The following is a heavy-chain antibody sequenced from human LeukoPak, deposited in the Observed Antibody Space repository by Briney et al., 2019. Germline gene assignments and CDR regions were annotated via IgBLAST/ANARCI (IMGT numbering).Heavy chain of an antibody. J-gene: IGHJ4*02. D-gene: IGHD2-8*02. CDR2: IYYSGST. CDR3: ARVAGYVIEDYFDY. V-gene: IGHV4-59*01. CDR1: GGSISSYY. Sequence: SETLSLTCTVSGGSISSYYWSWIRQPPGKGLEWIGYIYYSGSTNYNPSLKSRVTISVDTSKNQFSLKLRSVTAADTAVYYCARVAGYVIEDYFDYWGQGTLVTVSS.